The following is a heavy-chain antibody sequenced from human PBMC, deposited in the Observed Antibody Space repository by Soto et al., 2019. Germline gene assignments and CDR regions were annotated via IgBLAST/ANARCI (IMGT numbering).Heavy chain of an antibody. CDR2: INPYNGNT. CDR1: GYTFTSYG. J-gene: IGHJ4*02. CDR3: ARDWFGIDY. V-gene: IGHV1-18*01. Sequence: QVQLGQSVAEVKKPGASVKVSCKASGYTFTSYGISWVRQAPGQGLEWMGWINPYNGNTNYAQKLQGRVTMTTDTSMNTAYMELRSLRSDDTAVYYSARDWFGIDYWGQGTLVTVSS. D-gene: IGHD3-16*01.